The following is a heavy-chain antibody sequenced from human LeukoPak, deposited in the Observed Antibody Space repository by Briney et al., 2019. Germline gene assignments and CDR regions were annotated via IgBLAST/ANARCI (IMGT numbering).Heavy chain of an antibody. V-gene: IGHV3-48*04. J-gene: IGHJ6*02. CDR3: ASPNYYGSGSYYYGMDV. Sequence: GGSLRLSCAASGFTFSSYSMNWVRQAPGKGLEWVSYISSSSNTIYYADSVKGRFTISRDNAKISLYLQMNSLRAEDTAVYYCASPNYYGSGSYYYGMDVWGQGTTVTVSS. D-gene: IGHD3-10*01. CDR2: ISSSSNTI. CDR1: GFTFSSYS.